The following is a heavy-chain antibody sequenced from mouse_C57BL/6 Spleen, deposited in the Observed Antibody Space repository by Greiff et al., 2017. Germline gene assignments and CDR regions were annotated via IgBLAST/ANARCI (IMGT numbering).Heavy chain of an antibody. CDR1: GFTFSDYG. J-gene: IGHJ3*01. D-gene: IGHD2-3*01. Sequence: EVQGVESGGGLVKPGGSLKLSCAASGFTFSDYGMHWVRQAPEKGLEWVAYISSGSSTIYYADTVQGRFTISRDNAKNTLFLQMTSLRSEDTAMYYCARDGYYVAYWGQGTLVTVSA. CDR3: ARDGYYVAY. V-gene: IGHV5-17*01. CDR2: ISSGSSTI.